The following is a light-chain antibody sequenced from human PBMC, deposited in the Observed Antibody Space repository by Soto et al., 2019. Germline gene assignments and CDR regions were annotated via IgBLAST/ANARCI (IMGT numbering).Light chain of an antibody. V-gene: IGLV2-8*01. Sequence: QSALTQPPSASGSPGQSVTISCTGTSSDVGGYKYVSWYQQHPGKAPKVMIYEVSKRPSGVPDRFSGSKSGNTASLTVSGLQAEDEADYYCSSYAGSNNLVVGGGTQLTV. CDR2: EVS. J-gene: IGLJ2*01. CDR3: SSYAGSNNLV. CDR1: SSDVGGYKY.